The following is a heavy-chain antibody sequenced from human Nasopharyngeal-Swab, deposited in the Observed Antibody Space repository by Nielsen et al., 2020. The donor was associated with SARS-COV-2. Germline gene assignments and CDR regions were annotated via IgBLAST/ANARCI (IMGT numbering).Heavy chain of an antibody. Sequence: LSCASSGFSFSSYAMNWVRQAPGKGLEWVAIIYSGGSSTYFADSVKGGFTISRDDSSNTLYLQMSSLRAEDTAVYYCAKSIDPMGYGLDVWGLGTTVTVSS. CDR3: AKSIDPMGYGLDV. J-gene: IGHJ6*02. D-gene: IGHD3-10*01. CDR2: IYSGGSST. V-gene: IGHV3-23*03. CDR1: GFSFSSYA.